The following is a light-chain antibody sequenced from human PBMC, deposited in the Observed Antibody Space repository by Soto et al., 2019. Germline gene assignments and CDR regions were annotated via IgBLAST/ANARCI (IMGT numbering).Light chain of an antibody. CDR3: QQDNSFQIT. CDR1: QNINAW. CDR2: AAS. V-gene: IGKV1-12*01. J-gene: IGKJ5*01. Sequence: IQMTQSPSSLSALVGDRLTIICRTSQNINAWLAWYQQRPGKAHKILIYAASTLQSGVKSRFSGSGSGTDFTLTISSLQPEDCAIYFCQQDNSFQITLGTGQRVEIK.